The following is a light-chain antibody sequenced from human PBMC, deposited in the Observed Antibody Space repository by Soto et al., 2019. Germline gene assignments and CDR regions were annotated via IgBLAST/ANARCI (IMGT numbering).Light chain of an antibody. CDR2: DVI. CDR1: SSDVGGYNH. CDR3: CSYAGTYTFV. Sequence: QSALTQPRSVSGSPGQSVTVSCTGTSSDVGGYNHVSWYQQHPGKAPKLMIYDVINRPSGVPERFSGSKSGNTASLTISGLQAEDEADYYCCSYAGTYTFVFGTETKLTVL. J-gene: IGLJ1*01. V-gene: IGLV2-11*01.